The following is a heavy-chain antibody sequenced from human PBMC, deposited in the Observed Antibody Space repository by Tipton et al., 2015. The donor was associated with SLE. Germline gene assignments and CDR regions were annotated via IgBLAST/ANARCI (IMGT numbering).Heavy chain of an antibody. D-gene: IGHD6-13*01. V-gene: IGHV4-61*08. CDR2: IYYSGCT. Sequence: TLSLTCTVSGGSISSGGYYWSWLRQPPGKGLEWIGYIYYSGCTNYNPPLKSRVTISVDTSKNQFSLKLSSVTPADTAVYYCARGPSIPYSSSWYGIDYWGQGTLVTVSS. CDR1: GGSISSGGYY. J-gene: IGHJ4*02. CDR3: ARGPSIPYSSSWYGIDY.